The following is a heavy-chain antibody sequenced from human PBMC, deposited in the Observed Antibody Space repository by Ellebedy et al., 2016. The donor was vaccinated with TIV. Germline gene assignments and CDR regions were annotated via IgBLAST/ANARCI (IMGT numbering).Heavy chain of an antibody. V-gene: IGHV3-23*01. CDR3: AKGKAPNSLNY. D-gene: IGHD4-23*01. CDR1: GFTFSNYA. CDR2: FSGNGGST. Sequence: GESLKISCAASGFTFSNYAMGWVRQAPGKGLEWVSTFSGNGGSTYYADSVKGRFTISRDNSKNTQYLQMNSPIAEDTAVYYCAKGKAPNSLNYWGQGTLVTVSS. J-gene: IGHJ4*02.